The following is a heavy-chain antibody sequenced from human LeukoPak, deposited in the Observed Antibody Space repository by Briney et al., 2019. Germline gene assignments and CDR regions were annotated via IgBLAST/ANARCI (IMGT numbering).Heavy chain of an antibody. V-gene: IGHV1-18*01. D-gene: IGHD2-2*03. CDR2: ISAYNGNT. CDR1: GYTFTSYG. CDR3: ARHLDPTDAFDI. J-gene: IGHJ3*02. Sequence: GASVTVSCKASGYTFTSYGISWVRQAPGQGLEWMGWISAYNGNTNYAPNLQVRITMTTDTSTSTAYIELRSLRSDDTAVYYCARHLDPTDAFDIWGQGTMVTVSS.